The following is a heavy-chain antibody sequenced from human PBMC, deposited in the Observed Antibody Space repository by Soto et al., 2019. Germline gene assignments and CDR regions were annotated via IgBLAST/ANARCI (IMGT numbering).Heavy chain of an antibody. J-gene: IGHJ5*02. CDR2: TSSSGQYI. CDR1: GFSFRDYS. D-gene: IGHD3-9*01. Sequence: EVQLVESGGGRVEPGGSLRLSCEGSGFSFRDYSINWVRQAPGKGLERVSFTSSSGQYIKYADSVKGRFTISRDNAKNSVHLQMNSLRVEDTAIYYCARGARYDTLTGYLWGQGTRVTVSS. CDR3: ARGARYDTLTGYL. V-gene: IGHV3-21*02.